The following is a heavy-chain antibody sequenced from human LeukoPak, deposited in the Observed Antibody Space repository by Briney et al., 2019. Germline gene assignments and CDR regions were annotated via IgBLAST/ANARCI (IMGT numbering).Heavy chain of an antibody. CDR3: ARTMGGATTAYGNY. D-gene: IGHD1-26*01. Sequence: PSETLSLTCTVSGGSISSYHWSWIRQPPGKGLECIGYIYSSGSTNYNPSLKSRVTISVDTSKNQFSLKLSSVTAADTAVYYCARTMGGATTAYGNYWGQGTLVTVSS. CDR1: GGSISSYH. J-gene: IGHJ4*02. CDR2: IYSSGST. V-gene: IGHV4-59*01.